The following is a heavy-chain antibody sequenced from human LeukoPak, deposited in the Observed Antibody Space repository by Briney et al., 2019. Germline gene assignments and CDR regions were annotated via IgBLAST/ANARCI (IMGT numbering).Heavy chain of an antibody. CDR3: ARDGYYYDSSGCYSPYYFDY. Sequence: ASVKVSCKASGYTFNNYGISWVRQAPGQGLEWMGWINAYNGDTRYAQKVQGRVTMTTDTSTSTAYMELRSLRADDTAVYFCARDGYYYDSSGCYSPYYFDYWGQGTLVTVSS. D-gene: IGHD3-22*01. V-gene: IGHV1-18*01. J-gene: IGHJ4*02. CDR1: GYTFNNYG. CDR2: INAYNGDT.